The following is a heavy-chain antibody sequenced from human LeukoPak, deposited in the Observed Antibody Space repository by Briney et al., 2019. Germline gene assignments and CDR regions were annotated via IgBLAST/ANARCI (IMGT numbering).Heavy chain of an antibody. CDR2: MKQDGSEK. CDR1: GFTFSSYW. V-gene: IGHV3-7*01. CDR3: ARDSDSRSKYYFAY. D-gene: IGHD3-22*01. Sequence: PGGSLRLSCAASGFTFSSYWMSWVRQAPGKGLEWVANMKQDGSEKYYVDSVKGQFTISRDNAKNSLFLQMISLRAEDTAVYYCARDSDSRSKYYFAYWGQGTLVTVSS. J-gene: IGHJ4*02.